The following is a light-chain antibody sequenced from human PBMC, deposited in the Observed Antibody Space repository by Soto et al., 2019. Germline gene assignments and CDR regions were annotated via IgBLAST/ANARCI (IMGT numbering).Light chain of an antibody. Sequence: QSALTQPASVSGSPGQSTTISCTGTSSDIGGYNYVSWYRQHPGKAPKLMIYEVRNRPSEVSNRFSGSKSGNTASLTISGLQAEDEADYYCSSYTSSSILVFGTGTKVTVL. J-gene: IGLJ1*01. CDR1: SSDIGGYNY. CDR2: EVR. V-gene: IGLV2-14*01. CDR3: SSYTSSSILV.